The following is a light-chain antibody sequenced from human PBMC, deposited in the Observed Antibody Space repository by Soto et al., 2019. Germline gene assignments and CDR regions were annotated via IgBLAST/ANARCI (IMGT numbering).Light chain of an antibody. CDR1: QSISSY. J-gene: IGKJ5*01. CDR2: AAS. CDR3: QQLNSYPIT. Sequence: IQMTQSPSSLSASVGDRFTITCRASQSISSYLNWYQQKPGKAPKLLIYAASSLQSGVPSRFSGSGSGTEFTLTISSLQPEDFATYYCQQLNSYPITFDQGTRLEIK. V-gene: IGKV1-9*01.